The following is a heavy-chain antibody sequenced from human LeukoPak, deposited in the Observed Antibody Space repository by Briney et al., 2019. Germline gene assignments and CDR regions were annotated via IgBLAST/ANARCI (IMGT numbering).Heavy chain of an antibody. D-gene: IGHD2-2*01. J-gene: IGHJ4*02. V-gene: IGHV3-7*04. Sequence: GGSLRLSCAASGFTFSTYWMSWVRQAPGTGLEWVASIKQDGSKNSYVDSVKGRSTISRDNAKNSLYLQMNSLRAEDTAVYYCARGGYQLLWYWGQGTLVTVSS. CDR3: ARGGYQLLWY. CDR1: GFTFSTYW. CDR2: IKQDGSKN.